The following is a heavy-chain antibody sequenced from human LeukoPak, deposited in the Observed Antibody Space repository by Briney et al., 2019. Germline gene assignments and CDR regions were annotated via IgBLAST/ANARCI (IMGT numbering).Heavy chain of an antibody. J-gene: IGHJ4*02. Sequence: PSGTLSLTCAVYGGSFSGYYWSWIRQPPGKGLEWIGEINHSGSTNYNPSLKSRVTISVDTSKNQFSLKLSSVTAADTAVYYCARTKDSGDYWGQGTLVTVSS. CDR3: ARTKDSGDY. CDR2: INHSGST. CDR1: GGSFSGYY. V-gene: IGHV4-34*01. D-gene: IGHD7-27*01.